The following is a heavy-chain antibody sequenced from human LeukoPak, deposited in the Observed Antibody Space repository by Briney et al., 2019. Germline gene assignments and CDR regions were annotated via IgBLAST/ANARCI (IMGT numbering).Heavy chain of an antibody. J-gene: IGHJ4*02. CDR2: ISAYNGNT. CDR3: ARGLRWFGELLGDY. V-gene: IGHV1-18*04. D-gene: IGHD3-10*01. CDR1: GYTFTGYY. Sequence: ASVKVSCKASGYTFTGYYMHWVRQAPGQGLEWMGWISAYNGNTNYAQKLQGRVTMTTDTSTSTAYMELRSLRSDDTAVYYCARGLRWFGELLGDYWGQGTLVTVSS.